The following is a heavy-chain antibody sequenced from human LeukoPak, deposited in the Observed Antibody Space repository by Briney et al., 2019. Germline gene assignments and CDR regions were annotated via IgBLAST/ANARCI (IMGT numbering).Heavy chain of an antibody. D-gene: IGHD2-15*01. CDR3: ARGRYCSGGSCYSPFDY. CDR2: INHSGGT. CDR1: GGSFSGYY. J-gene: IGHJ4*02. Sequence: PSEALSLTCAVYGGSFSGYYWSWIRQPPGKGLEWIGEINHSGGTNYNPSLKSRVTISVDTSKNQFSLKLSSVTAADTAVYYCARGRYCSGGSCYSPFDYWGQGTLVTVSS. V-gene: IGHV4-34*01.